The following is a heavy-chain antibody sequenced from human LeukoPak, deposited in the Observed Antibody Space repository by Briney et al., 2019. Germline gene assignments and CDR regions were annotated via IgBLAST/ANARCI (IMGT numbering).Heavy chain of an antibody. Sequence: GGSLRLSCAASGFTFGTYWMAWVRQGPGKGLEWVASIREDGSDYVASMKGRFAISRNNAKNSVYLQMNRLRAEDTAVYCCARDVNRGHFDYWGQGTLVTVSS. J-gene: IGHJ4*02. CDR2: IREDGS. D-gene: IGHD1-14*01. V-gene: IGHV3-7*01. CDR1: GFTFGTYW. CDR3: ARDVNRGHFDY.